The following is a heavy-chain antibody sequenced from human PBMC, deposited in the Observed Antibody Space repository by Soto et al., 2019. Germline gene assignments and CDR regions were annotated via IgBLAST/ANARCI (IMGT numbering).Heavy chain of an antibody. CDR2: IIPILGIA. D-gene: IGHD2-2*02. V-gene: IGHV1-69*02. CDR1: GGTFSSYT. J-gene: IGHJ4*02. CDR3: ARGYCSSTSCYKAPFDY. Sequence: SVKVSCKASGGTFSSYTISWVRQAPGQGLEWMGRIIPILGIANYAQKFQGRVTITADKSTSTAYMELSSLRSEDTAVYYCARGYCSSTSCYKAPFDYWGQGTLVTGSS.